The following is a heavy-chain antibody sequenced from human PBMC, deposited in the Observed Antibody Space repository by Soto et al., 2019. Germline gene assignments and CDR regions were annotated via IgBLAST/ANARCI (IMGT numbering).Heavy chain of an antibody. Sequence: GGSLRLSCAASGFTFSDYYMSWIRQAPGKGLEWVSYISRSSSNTNYADSVKGRFTISKDNAKNSLFLQMNSLRAEDTAVYYCAREVRPTSYWYGMDVWGQGTTVTVSS. V-gene: IGHV3-11*06. CDR1: GFTFSDYY. D-gene: IGHD1-26*01. CDR2: ISRSSSNT. CDR3: AREVRPTSYWYGMDV. J-gene: IGHJ6*02.